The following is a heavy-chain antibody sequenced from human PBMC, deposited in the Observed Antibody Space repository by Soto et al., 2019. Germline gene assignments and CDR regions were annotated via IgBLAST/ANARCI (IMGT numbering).Heavy chain of an antibody. J-gene: IGHJ4*02. CDR2: IIPIFGTA. Sequence: ASVKVSCKASGGTFSSYAISWVRQAPGQGLEWMGGIIPIFGTANYAQKFQGRVTITADKSTSTAYMELSSLRSEDTAVYYCARGGYCSSTSCYTVFDYWGQGTLVTVS. CDR1: GGTFSSYA. CDR3: ARGGYCSSTSCYTVFDY. V-gene: IGHV1-69*06. D-gene: IGHD2-2*02.